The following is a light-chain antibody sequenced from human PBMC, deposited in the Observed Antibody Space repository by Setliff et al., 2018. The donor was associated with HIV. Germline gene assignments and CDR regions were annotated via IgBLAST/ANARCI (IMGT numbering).Light chain of an antibody. V-gene: IGLV2-23*01. CDR3: CSNTGSNTLV. CDR1: SNDVGRYDL. CDR2: QAT. J-gene: IGLJ1*01. Sequence: QSALTQPASVSGSPGQSITISCTGTSNDVGRYDLVSWYQQHPARAPKLIIYQATRRPPGVSNRFSGSKSGNVASLTISGLQAEDEADYYCCSNTGSNTLVFGTGTRSPS.